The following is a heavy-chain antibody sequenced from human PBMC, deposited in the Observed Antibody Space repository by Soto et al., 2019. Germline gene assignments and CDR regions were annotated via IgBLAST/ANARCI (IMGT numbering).Heavy chain of an antibody. Sequence: SVKVSCKASGYTFTSYYMHWVRQAPGQGLEWMGIINPSGGSTSYAQKFQGRVTMTRDTSTSTVYMELSSLRSEDTAVYYCARDRETAMVPGYYYGMDVWGQGTTVT. CDR2: INPSGGST. CDR3: ARDRETAMVPGYYYGMDV. J-gene: IGHJ6*02. V-gene: IGHV1-46*01. CDR1: GYTFTSYY. D-gene: IGHD5-18*01.